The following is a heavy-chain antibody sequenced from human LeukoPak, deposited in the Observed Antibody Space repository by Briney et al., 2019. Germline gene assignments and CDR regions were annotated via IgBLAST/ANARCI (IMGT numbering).Heavy chain of an antibody. CDR1: GGSISSSSYY. D-gene: IGHD5-18*01. CDR3: ASSSSGYSYGWYNWFDP. J-gene: IGHJ5*02. Sequence: SETLSLTCTVSGGSISSSSYYWGWIRQPPGKGLEWIGSIYYSGSTYYNPSLKSRVTISVDTSKNQFSLKLSSVTAADTAVYYCASSSSGYSYGWYNWFDPWGRGTLVTVSS. CDR2: IYYSGST. V-gene: IGHV4-39*07.